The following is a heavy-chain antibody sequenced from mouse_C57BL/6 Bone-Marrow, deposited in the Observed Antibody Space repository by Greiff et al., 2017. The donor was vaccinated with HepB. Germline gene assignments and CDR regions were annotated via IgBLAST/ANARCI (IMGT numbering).Heavy chain of an antibody. D-gene: IGHD2-4*01. Sequence: QVQLQQPGAELVKPGASVKVSCKASGYTFTSYWMHWVKQRPGQGLEWIGRIHPSDSDTNYNQKFKGKATLTVDKSSRTAYLLLISLTSEDSAVYYFAIPLYDYVFDYWGQGTTLTVSS. CDR3: AIPLYDYVFDY. V-gene: IGHV1-74*01. CDR2: IHPSDSDT. CDR1: GYTFTSYW. J-gene: IGHJ2*01.